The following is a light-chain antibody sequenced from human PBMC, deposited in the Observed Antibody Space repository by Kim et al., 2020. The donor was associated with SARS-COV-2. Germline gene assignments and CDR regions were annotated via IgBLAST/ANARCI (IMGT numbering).Light chain of an antibody. CDR2: WAS. V-gene: IGKV4-1*01. CDR3: QQYYSTPVT. CDR1: QSVLYSSNNKNY. Sequence: RATINCKSSQSVLYSSNNKNYLAWYQQKPGQPPKLLIYWASTREPGVPDRFSGSGSGTDFTLTISSLQAEDVAVYYCQQYYSTPVTFGQGTKLEI. J-gene: IGKJ2*01.